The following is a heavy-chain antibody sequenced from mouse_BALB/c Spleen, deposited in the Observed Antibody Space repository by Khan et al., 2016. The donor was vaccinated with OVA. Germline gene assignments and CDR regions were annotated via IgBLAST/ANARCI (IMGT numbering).Heavy chain of an antibody. Sequence: EVELVESGGDLVKPGGSLKLSCAASGFTFSSFGMSWVRQTPDKRLEWVATISSDGSYTYYPDSVKGRFTISRDNVKNTLYLQMSSVKSEDTAMYYCASHLTGSFAYWGQGTLVTVSA. CDR3: ASHLTGSFAY. V-gene: IGHV5-6*01. J-gene: IGHJ3*01. CDR2: ISSDGSYT. CDR1: GFTFSSFG. D-gene: IGHD4-1*01.